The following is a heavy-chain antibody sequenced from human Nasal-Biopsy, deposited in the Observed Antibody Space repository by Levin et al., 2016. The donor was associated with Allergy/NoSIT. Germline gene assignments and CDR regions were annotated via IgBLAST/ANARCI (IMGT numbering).Heavy chain of an antibody. V-gene: IGHV4-59*08. CDR3: ARLWEPTTPFDY. Sequence: SETLSLTCAVSGDFRSDFYWSWIRQPPGKGLEWIGYVHDSAGSRYNPSLESRVTISLDTSKKQFSLKLISVTAADTAVYYCARLWEPTTPFDYWGQGTLVTVSS. D-gene: IGHD1-26*01. CDR2: VHDSAGS. CDR1: GDFRSDFY. J-gene: IGHJ4*02.